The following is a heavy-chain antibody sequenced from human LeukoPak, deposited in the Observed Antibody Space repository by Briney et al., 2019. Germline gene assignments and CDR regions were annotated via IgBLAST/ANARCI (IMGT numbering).Heavy chain of an antibody. D-gene: IGHD6-19*01. Sequence: GASVKVSCKVSGYTLTELSMHWVRQAPGKGLEWMGGFDPEDGETIYAQKFQGRVTMTEDTSTDTAYMELSSLRSEDTAVYYCATALYNSGWYWFDPWGQGTLVTVSS. V-gene: IGHV1-24*01. CDR2: FDPEDGET. CDR3: ATALYNSGWYWFDP. CDR1: GYTLTELS. J-gene: IGHJ5*02.